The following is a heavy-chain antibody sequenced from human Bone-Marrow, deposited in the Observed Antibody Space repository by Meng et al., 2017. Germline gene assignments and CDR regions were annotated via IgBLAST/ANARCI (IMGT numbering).Heavy chain of an antibody. D-gene: IGHD2-2*02. Sequence: QVQLQQWGAGLLKPSETLSLTCAVYGGSFSGYYWSWIRQPPGKGLEWIGEINHSGSTNYNPSLKSRVTISVDTSKNQFSQKLSSVTAADTAVYYCARGSGSPEYCSSTSCYSGGWFDPWGQGTLVTVSS. CDR3: ARGSGSPEYCSSTSCYSGGWFDP. V-gene: IGHV4-34*01. J-gene: IGHJ5*02. CDR2: INHSGST. CDR1: GGSFSGYY.